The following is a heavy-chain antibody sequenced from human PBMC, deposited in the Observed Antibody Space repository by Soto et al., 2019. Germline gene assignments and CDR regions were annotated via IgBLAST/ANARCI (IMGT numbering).Heavy chain of an antibody. V-gene: IGHV1-69*12. Sequence: QVQLVQSGAEVKKPGSSVKVSCKASGGTFSSYAISWVRQAPGQGLEWMGGISPIFGTANNEQKFQGRVTITADESTSTAYRELSGLTSEDTGVYYCTRGLKKGEDYWGQGSLVPDYS. CDR2: ISPIFGTA. CDR1: GGTFSSYA. CDR3: TRGLKKGEDY. J-gene: IGHJ4*02. D-gene: IGHD2-21*01.